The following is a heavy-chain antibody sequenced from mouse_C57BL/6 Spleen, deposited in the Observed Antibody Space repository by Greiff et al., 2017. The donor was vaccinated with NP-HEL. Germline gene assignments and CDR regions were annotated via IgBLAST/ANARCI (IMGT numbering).Heavy chain of an antibody. Sequence: VQLQQSGAELARPRASVTLSCTASGFTFTSYGISWVHQRTGQGLEWIGEIYPRSGNSSYNGKYKGKAKLTADKSCSTAYMELRSLTSEDSAVYFCARGMDSYYYGSSDEAWFAYWGQGTLVTVSA. CDR3: ARGMDSYYYGSSDEAWFAY. CDR1: GFTFTSYG. V-gene: IGHV1-81*01. CDR2: IYPRSGNS. J-gene: IGHJ3*01. D-gene: IGHD1-1*01.